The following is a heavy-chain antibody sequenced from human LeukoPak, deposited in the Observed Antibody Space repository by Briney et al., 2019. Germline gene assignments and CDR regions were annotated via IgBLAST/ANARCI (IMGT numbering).Heavy chain of an antibody. D-gene: IGHD3-10*01. CDR3: ARVGPELGSVLLWFGTHPLWFDP. CDR1: GGTFSSYA. Sequence: GASVKVSCKASGGTFSSYAISWVRQAPGQGLEWMGGIIPTFGTANYAQKFQGRVTITTDESTSTAYMELSSLKSEDTAVYYCARVGPELGSVLLWFGTHPLWFDPWGQGTLVTVSS. V-gene: IGHV1-69*05. CDR2: IIPTFGTA. J-gene: IGHJ5*02.